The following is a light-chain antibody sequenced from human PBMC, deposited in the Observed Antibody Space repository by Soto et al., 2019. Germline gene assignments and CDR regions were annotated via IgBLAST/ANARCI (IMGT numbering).Light chain of an antibody. CDR3: QSYDSNNQV. CDR2: EDN. Sequence: NFMLTQPHSVSESPGKTVTISCTRSSGSIASNYVQWYQQRPGSAPTTVIYEDNQRPSGVPDRFSGSIDSSSNSASLTISGLKTEDEAVYYCQSYDSNNQVFGGGTKLTV. CDR1: SGSIASNY. V-gene: IGLV6-57*04. J-gene: IGLJ3*02.